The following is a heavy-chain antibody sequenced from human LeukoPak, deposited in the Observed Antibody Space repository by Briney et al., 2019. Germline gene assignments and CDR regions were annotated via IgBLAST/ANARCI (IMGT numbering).Heavy chain of an antibody. CDR2: IYYSGST. CDR3: ARHIKDYDYVWGSYRYSDWFDP. Sequence: SETLSLTCTVSGGSMSSYYWSWIRHPPGKGMEWMGYIYYSGSTNYNPSLKSRVTISVDTSKNQFSLKLSSVTAADTAVYHCARHIKDYDYVWGSYRYSDWFDPWGQGTLVTVSS. CDR1: GGSMSSYY. D-gene: IGHD3-16*02. V-gene: IGHV4-59*08. J-gene: IGHJ5*02.